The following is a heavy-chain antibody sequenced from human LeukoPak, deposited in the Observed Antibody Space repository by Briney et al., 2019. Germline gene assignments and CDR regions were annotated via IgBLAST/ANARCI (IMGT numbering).Heavy chain of an antibody. V-gene: IGHV1-18*01. CDR1: GYDFTSVG. Sequence: ASVKVSCKASGYDFTSVGITWVRRAPGQGLEWMGWISPYNGNTRYAQKFQGRVAMTTDTSTTTAYMELRGLRFNDTAVYYCARVLHGLQFPLDPWGQGTLVTVSS. CDR2: ISPYNGNT. D-gene: IGHD4-11*01. J-gene: IGHJ5*02. CDR3: ARVLHGLQFPLDP.